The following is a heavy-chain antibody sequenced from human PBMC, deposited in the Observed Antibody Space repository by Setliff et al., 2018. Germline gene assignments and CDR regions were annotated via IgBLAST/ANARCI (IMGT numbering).Heavy chain of an antibody. V-gene: IGHV4-31*03. D-gene: IGHD3-10*01. CDR2: IYYSGST. J-gene: IGHJ4*02. Sequence: PSETLSLTCTVSGGSISSGGYYWSWIRQHPGKGLEWIGYIYYSGSTYYNPSLKSRVTISVDKSKNQFSLSLRSVTAADTAVYYCARGFLRYDSGTYYTYWGQGTLVTVSS. CDR3: ARGFLRYDSGTYYTY. CDR1: GGSISSGGYY.